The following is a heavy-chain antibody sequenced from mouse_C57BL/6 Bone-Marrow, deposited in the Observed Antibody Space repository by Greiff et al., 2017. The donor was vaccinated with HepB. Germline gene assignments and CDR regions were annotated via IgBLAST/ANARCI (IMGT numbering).Heavy chain of an antibody. D-gene: IGHD1-1*01. V-gene: IGHV1-81*01. CDR2: IYPRSGNT. Sequence: QVQLQQSGAELARPGASVKLSCKASGYTFTSYGISWVKQRPGQGLEWIGEIYPRSGNTYYNEKFKGKATLTADKSSSTAYMELRSLTSEDSAVYVCARSIYYYGSSFSWFAYGGQGTLVTVSA. CDR1: GYTFTSYG. J-gene: IGHJ3*01. CDR3: ARSIYYYGSSFSWFAY.